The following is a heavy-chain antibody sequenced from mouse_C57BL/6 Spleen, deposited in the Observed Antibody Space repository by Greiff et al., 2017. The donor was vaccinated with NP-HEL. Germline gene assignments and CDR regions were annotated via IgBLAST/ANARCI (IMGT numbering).Heavy chain of an antibody. J-gene: IGHJ4*01. CDR1: GYTFTDYE. Sequence: QVQLQQSGAELVRPGASVTLSCKASGYTFTDYEMHWVKQTPVHGLEWIGAIDPETGGTAYNQKVKGKAILTADKSSSTAYMELSSLTSEDSAVYYCTRSGTVVAPYAMDYWGQGTSVTVSS. D-gene: IGHD1-1*01. CDR3: TRSGTVVAPYAMDY. V-gene: IGHV1-15*01. CDR2: IDPETGGT.